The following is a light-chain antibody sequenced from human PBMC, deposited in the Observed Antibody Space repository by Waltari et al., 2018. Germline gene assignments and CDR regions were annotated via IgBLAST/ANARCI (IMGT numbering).Light chain of an antibody. CDR3: SSYKGSSTLDV. Sequence: SALTQPASASGSPGQSITIPGTGTSSNIGAYSPVTRYQQHQGKAPKLMIYDVTKRPEGVSNRVHGSNSGSTAVLTISGLQADDEADYYCSSYKGSSTLDVFGTGTKVTVL. CDR1: SSNIGAYSP. J-gene: IGLJ1*01. V-gene: IGLV2-14*01. CDR2: DVT.